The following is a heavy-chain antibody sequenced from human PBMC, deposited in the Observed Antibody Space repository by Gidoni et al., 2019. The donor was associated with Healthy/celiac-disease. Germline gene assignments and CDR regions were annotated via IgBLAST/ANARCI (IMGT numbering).Heavy chain of an antibody. Sequence: QVQLVASGGGVVQPGRSLRLSCEPSGFTFSRYAMIWVRQAPGKGLAWVAVISYDGSNKYYADSVKGRFTISRDNSKNTLYLQMNSLRAEDTAVYYCARGAGYCSSTSCYKFDYWGQGTLVTVSS. D-gene: IGHD2-2*02. CDR1: GFTFSRYA. CDR2: ISYDGSNK. V-gene: IGHV3-30-3*01. J-gene: IGHJ4*02. CDR3: ARGAGYCSSTSCYKFDY.